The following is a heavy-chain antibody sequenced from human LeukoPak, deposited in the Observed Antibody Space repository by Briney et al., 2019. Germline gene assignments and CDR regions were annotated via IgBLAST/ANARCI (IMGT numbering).Heavy chain of an antibody. CDR2: ISYDGSNK. V-gene: IGHV3-30*04. J-gene: IGHJ6*04. CDR1: GFTFSSYA. Sequence: GRSLRLSCAASGFTFSSYAMHWVRQAPGKGLEWVAVISYDGSNKYYADSVKGRFTISRDNSKNTLYLQMNSLRAEDTAVYYCARDKTAGVPAAMNYYYYGMDVWGKGTTVTVSS. CDR3: ARDKTAGVPAAMNYYYYGMDV. D-gene: IGHD2-2*01.